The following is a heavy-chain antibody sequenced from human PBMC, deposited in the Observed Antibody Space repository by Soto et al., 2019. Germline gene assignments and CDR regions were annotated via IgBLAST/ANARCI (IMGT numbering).Heavy chain of an antibody. CDR1: GGSITSSFY. J-gene: IGHJ6*02. CDR3: RSSSRYSTDV. CDR2: IYGTGNT. D-gene: IGHD6-13*01. V-gene: IGHV4-39*01. Sequence: QLQLQESGPGLVKPSETLSLSCTVSGGSITSSFYWGWIRQPPGKGLEWIGSIYGTGNTYYNPSLKGRVTIAADTSKNQLSLHLISVTAADTAVYYCRSSSRYSTDVWGQGATVTVPS.